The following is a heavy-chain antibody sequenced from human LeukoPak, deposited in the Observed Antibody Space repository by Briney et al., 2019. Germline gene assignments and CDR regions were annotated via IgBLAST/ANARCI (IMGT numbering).Heavy chain of an antibody. J-gene: IGHJ4*02. V-gene: IGHV3-23*01. CDR1: GFTFSSYA. CDR3: ARLYSYGLEDY. CDR2: ISGSGGST. D-gene: IGHD5-18*01. Sequence: AGGSLRLSCAASGFTFSSYAMSWVRQAPGKGLEWVSAISGSGGSTYYADSVKGRFTISRDNSKNTLYLQMNSLRSEDTAVYYCARLYSYGLEDYWGQGTLVTVSS.